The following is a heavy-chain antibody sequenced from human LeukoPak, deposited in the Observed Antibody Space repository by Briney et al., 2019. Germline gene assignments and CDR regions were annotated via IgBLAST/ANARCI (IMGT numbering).Heavy chain of an antibody. D-gene: IGHD2-15*01. CDR1: GFTFSSYG. V-gene: IGHV3-30*02. CDR2: IRYDGSNK. J-gene: IGHJ4*02. CDR3: AKVVRDIIDY. Sequence: PGWSLRLSCAASGFTFSSYGMHWLRQAPGKGLEWAAFIRYDGSNKYYADSVKGRFTISRDNSKNTLYLQMNSLRAEDTAVYYCAKVVRDIIDYWGQGTLVTVSS.